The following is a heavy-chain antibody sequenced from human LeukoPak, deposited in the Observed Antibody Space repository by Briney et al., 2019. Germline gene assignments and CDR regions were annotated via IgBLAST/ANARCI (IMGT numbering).Heavy chain of an antibody. CDR2: IYYSGST. V-gene: IGHV4-59*01. CDR3: ARVGSRGNAFDI. D-gene: IGHD1-26*01. CDR1: CGSISSYY. Sequence: SETLSLTCTVSCGSISSYYWSWIRQPPGKGLEWIGYIYYSGSTSYNPSLKSRVTISADTSKNQFSLKLTSVTAADTAVYYCARVGSRGNAFDIWGQGTMVTVSS. J-gene: IGHJ3*02.